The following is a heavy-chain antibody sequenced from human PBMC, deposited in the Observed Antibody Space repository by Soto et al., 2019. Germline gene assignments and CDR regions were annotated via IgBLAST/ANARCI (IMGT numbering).Heavy chain of an antibody. V-gene: IGHV1-18*01. CDR3: ARDLIAVNPYYFDY. CDR1: GYTFTSYG. Sequence: GASVKVSCKASGYTFTSYGISWVRQAPGQGLEWMGWISAYNGNTNYAQKLQGRVTMTTDTSTSTAYTELRSLRSDDTAVYYCARDLIAVNPYYFDYWGQGTLVTVSS. J-gene: IGHJ4*02. D-gene: IGHD6-19*01. CDR2: ISAYNGNT.